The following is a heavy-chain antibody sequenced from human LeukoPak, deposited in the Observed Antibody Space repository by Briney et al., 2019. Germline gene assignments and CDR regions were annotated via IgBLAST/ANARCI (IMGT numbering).Heavy chain of an antibody. Sequence: PGGSLRLSCAASGFIFTSYSMTWVRQAPGKGLEWISSISSSSSYKSYADSVKGRFTISRDNAKNSLYLQMNSLRAEDTAVYYCARDSISAVDMATIDYFDYLGQGTLVTVSS. CDR3: ARDSISAVDMATIDYFDY. CDR2: ISSSSSYK. V-gene: IGHV3-21*01. CDR1: GFIFTSYS. D-gene: IGHD5-24*01. J-gene: IGHJ4*02.